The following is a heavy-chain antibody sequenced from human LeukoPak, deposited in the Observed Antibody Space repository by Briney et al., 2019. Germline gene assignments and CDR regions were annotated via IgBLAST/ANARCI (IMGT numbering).Heavy chain of an antibody. D-gene: IGHD3-22*01. V-gene: IGHV3-23*01. CDR2: ISGSGGST. CDR1: GFTFSSYS. J-gene: IGHJ4*02. Sequence: GGSLRLSCAASGFTFSSYSMNWVRQAPGEGLEWVSAISGSGGSTYYADSVKGRFTISRDNSKNTLYLQMNSLRAEDTAVYYCAKELPNSSGYYSDYWGQGTLVTVSS. CDR3: AKELPNSSGYYSDY.